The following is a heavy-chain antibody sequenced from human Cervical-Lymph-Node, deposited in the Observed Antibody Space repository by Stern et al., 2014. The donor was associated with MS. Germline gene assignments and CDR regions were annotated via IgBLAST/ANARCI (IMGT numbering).Heavy chain of an antibody. CDR1: GYTFTSSY. CDR3: ARRYYGSGSYWGYFDY. D-gene: IGHD3-10*01. V-gene: IGHV1-46*01. J-gene: IGHJ4*02. Sequence: EQLVESGAEVKKPGASVKVSCKASGYTFTSSYMHWGRQPPGQGLEWMGIINPSGGSTSYAQKFQGRVTMTRDTSTSTVYMELSSLRSEDTAVYYCARRYYGSGSYWGYFDYWGQGTLVTVSS. CDR2: INPSGGST.